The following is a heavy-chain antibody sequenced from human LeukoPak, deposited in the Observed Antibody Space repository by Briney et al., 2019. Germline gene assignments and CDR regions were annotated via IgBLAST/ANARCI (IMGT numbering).Heavy chain of an antibody. CDR1: GGSISSSNW. J-gene: IGHJ4*02. V-gene: IGHV4-4*02. D-gene: IGHD4-17*01. Sequence: PSGTLSLTCAVSGGSISSSNWWSWVRQPPGKGLEWIGEIYHSGSTNYNPSLKSRVTISVDKSKNQFSLKLSSVTAADTAVYYCARTRGAEPHDYGDYGDGYYFDYWGQGTLVTVSS. CDR3: ARTRGAEPHDYGDYGDGYYFDY. CDR2: IYHSGST.